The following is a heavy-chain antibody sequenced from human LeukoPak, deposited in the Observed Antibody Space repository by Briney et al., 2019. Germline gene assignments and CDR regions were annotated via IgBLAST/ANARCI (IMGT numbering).Heavy chain of an antibody. J-gene: IGHJ5*02. D-gene: IGHD6-19*01. V-gene: IGHV4-38-2*01. Sequence: SETLSLTCAVSGYSISSGYYWGWIRQPPGKGLECIGSIYHSGSTYYNPSLKSRVTISVDTSKNQFSLKLSSVTAADTAVYYCARALRLSGWYPWFDPWGQGTLVTVSS. CDR1: GYSISSGYY. CDR3: ARALRLSGWYPWFDP. CDR2: IYHSGST.